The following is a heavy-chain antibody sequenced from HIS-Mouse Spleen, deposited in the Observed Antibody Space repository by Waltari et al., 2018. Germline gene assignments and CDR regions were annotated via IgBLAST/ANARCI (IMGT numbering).Heavy chain of an antibody. CDR2: IYYSGGT. CDR1: GCSISSSSYY. Sequence: QLQLQESGPGLVKPSETLSLTCTVSGCSISSSSYYWGWIRQPPGKGLEWIGSIYYSGGTYYNPSLKSRGTISVDTSKNQFSLKLSSVTAADTAVYYCAREIPYSSSWYDWYFDLWGRGTLVTVSS. D-gene: IGHD6-13*01. J-gene: IGHJ2*01. V-gene: IGHV4-39*07. CDR3: AREIPYSSSWYDWYFDL.